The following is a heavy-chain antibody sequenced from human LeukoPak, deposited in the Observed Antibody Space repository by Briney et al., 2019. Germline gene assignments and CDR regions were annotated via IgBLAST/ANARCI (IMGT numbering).Heavy chain of an antibody. D-gene: IGHD3-22*01. CDR1: GFTFRSYN. V-gene: IGHV3-48*04. CDR3: ARDGYYDSSGPDY. J-gene: IGHJ4*02. Sequence: PGGSLRLSCAASGFTFRSYNMNWVRQAPGKGLEWVSYISSSSSTIYYADSVKGRFTISRDNAKNSLYLQMNSLRAEDTAVYYCARDGYYDSSGPDYWGQGTLVTVSS. CDR2: ISSSSSTI.